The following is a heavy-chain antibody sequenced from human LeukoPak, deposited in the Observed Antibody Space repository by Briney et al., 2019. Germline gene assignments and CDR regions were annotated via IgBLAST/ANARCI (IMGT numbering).Heavy chain of an antibody. CDR2: ISPSGGST. CDR3: ARDPYSGSYGNYYYYFMDV. Sequence: ASVKVSCKASGYTFTGYYMHWVRQAPGQGPEWMGVISPSGGSTTYAQKFQGRVTLTRDMSTSTDYLELSSLRSEDTAVYYCARDPYSGSYGNYYYYFMDVWGKGTTVTISS. V-gene: IGHV1-46*01. J-gene: IGHJ6*03. CDR1: GYTFTGYY. D-gene: IGHD1-26*01.